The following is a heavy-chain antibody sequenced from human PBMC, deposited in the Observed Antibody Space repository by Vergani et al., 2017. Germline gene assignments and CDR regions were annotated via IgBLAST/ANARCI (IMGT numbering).Heavy chain of an antibody. V-gene: IGHV5-51*03. CDR3: GRLEMDQFLSKESRWYFDF. D-gene: IGHD5-24*01. J-gene: IGHJ2*01. CDR1: GYSFSNYW. Sequence: EVQLVQSGADVKKPGESLKISCKASGYSFSNYWIGWVRQMSGKGLEWMGIIYPGDSDTRYSPSFQGQVTISADKSIPTAYLQWGSLRASDTAVYYCGRLEMDQFLSKESRWYFDFWGRGTLVTVSS. CDR2: IYPGDSDT.